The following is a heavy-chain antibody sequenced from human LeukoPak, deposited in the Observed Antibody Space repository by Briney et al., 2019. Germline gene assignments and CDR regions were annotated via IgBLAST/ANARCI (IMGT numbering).Heavy chain of an antibody. Sequence: GGSLRLSCAASGFTFSRYEMNWVRQAPGKELEWVSYITSSGSPIFYADSVKGRFTISRDNAKSSLYLQMNSLRADDTAVYYCARLLDGAGITYWGQGTLVTVSS. CDR3: ARLLDGAGITY. CDR2: ITSSGSPI. V-gene: IGHV3-48*03. D-gene: IGHD1-1*01. J-gene: IGHJ4*02. CDR1: GFTFSRYE.